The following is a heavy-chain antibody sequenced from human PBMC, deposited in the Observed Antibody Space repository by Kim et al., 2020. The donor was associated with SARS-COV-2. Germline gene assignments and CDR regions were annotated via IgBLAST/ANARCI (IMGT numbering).Heavy chain of an antibody. CDR3: ARLTGEGFFDY. J-gene: IGHJ4*02. D-gene: IGHD7-27*01. V-gene: IGHV4-4*09. Sequence: TNYNPSLKSRVTISVATSKNQFSLRLSSVTAADTAVYYCARLTGEGFFDYWGQGTLVTVSS. CDR2: T.